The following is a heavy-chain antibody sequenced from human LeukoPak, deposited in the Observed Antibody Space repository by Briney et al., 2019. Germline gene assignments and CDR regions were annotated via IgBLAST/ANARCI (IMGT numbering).Heavy chain of an antibody. CDR1: GFTFSSYA. Sequence: PGGTLRLSCAASGFTFSSYAMTWVRQAPGKGLEWVSAISGSGGSTYYADSVKGRFTISRDNSKNTLYLQMNSLRAEDTAVYYCARETYYYDSSGYYYPGGFDYWGQGTLVTVSS. J-gene: IGHJ4*02. V-gene: IGHV3-23*01. CDR3: ARETYYYDSSGYYYPGGFDY. CDR2: ISGSGGST. D-gene: IGHD3-22*01.